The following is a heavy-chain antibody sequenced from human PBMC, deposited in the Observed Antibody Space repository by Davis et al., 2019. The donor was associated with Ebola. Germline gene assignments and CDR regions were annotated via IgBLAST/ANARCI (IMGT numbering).Heavy chain of an antibody. CDR2: IIPIFGTA. J-gene: IGHJ6*03. V-gene: IGHV1-69*13. Sequence: SEKVSCKASGYTFTSYDINWVRQATGQGLEWMGGIIPIFGTANYAQKFQGRVTITADESTSTAYMELRNLRSDDTGVYYCARDRGYMDVWGQGTTVTVSS. CDR1: GYTFTSYD. D-gene: IGHD3-10*01. CDR3: ARDRGYMDV.